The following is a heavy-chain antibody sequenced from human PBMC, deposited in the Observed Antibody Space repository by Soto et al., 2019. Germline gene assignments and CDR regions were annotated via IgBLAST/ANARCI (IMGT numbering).Heavy chain of an antibody. Sequence: QVQLQESGPGLVKPSETLSLTCTVSGGSISSYYWSWIRQPPGKGLEWIGYIYYSGSTNYNPSLKSRFTXXVXTYXNQSSRKLSSVTAADTAVYYCARGDYGDYGYGMDVWGQGTTVTVSS. J-gene: IGHJ6*02. CDR3: ARGDYGDYGYGMDV. D-gene: IGHD4-17*01. CDR1: GGSISSYY. V-gene: IGHV4-59*01. CDR2: IYYSGST.